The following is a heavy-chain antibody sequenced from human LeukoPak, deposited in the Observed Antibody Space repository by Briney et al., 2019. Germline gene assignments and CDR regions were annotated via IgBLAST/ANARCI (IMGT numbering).Heavy chain of an antibody. J-gene: IGHJ6*03. CDR1: GFTFSSYA. CDR3: ARARDDFWSYYYYYMDV. CDR2: ISSNGGST. D-gene: IGHD3-3*01. V-gene: IGHV3-64*01. Sequence: GGSLRLSCAASGFTFSSYAMHWVRQAPGKGLEYVSAISSNGGSTYYANSVKGRFTISRDNSKNTLYLQMGSLRAEDMAVYYCARARDDFWSYYYYYMDVWGKGTTVTVS.